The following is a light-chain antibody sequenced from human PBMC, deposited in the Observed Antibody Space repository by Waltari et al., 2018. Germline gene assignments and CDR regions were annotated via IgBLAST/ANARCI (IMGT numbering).Light chain of an antibody. CDR3: QHYVRLPAT. V-gene: IGKV3-20*01. CDR1: QSVNRA. J-gene: IGKJ1*01. CDR2: GAS. Sequence: EIVLTQSPASLSSSPGERVTLSCRASQSVNRALAWYQQKPGKAPRLLIFGASNRATGIPDRFSGSGSETDFSLTISRLEPEDFAVYYCQHYVRLPATFGRGTKVEIK.